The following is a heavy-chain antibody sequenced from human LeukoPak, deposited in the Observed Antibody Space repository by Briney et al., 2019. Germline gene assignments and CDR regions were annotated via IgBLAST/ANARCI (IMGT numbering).Heavy chain of an antibody. CDR2: IIPIFGTA. V-gene: IGHV1-69*13. Sequence: VASVKVSCKASGGTFSSYAISWVRQAPGQGLEWMGGIIPIFGTANYAQKFQGRVTITADESTSTAYMELSSLRSEDTAVYYCARARPPAPDYYDSSGYSAPNYFDYWGQGTLVTVSS. CDR3: ARARPPAPDYYDSSGYSAPNYFDY. D-gene: IGHD3-22*01. J-gene: IGHJ4*02. CDR1: GGTFSSYA.